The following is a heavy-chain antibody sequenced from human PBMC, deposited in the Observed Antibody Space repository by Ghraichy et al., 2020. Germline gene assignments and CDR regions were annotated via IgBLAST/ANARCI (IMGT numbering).Heavy chain of an antibody. CDR3: ARVYCSSTSCYGYFQH. Sequence: ASVKVSCKASGYTFTSYGISWVRQAPGQGLEWMGWISAYNGNTNYAQKLQGRVTMTTDTSTSTAYMELRSLRSDDTAVYYCARVYCSSTSCYGYFQHWGQGTLVTVSS. V-gene: IGHV1-18*04. J-gene: IGHJ1*01. CDR1: GYTFTSYG. CDR2: ISAYNGNT. D-gene: IGHD2-2*01.